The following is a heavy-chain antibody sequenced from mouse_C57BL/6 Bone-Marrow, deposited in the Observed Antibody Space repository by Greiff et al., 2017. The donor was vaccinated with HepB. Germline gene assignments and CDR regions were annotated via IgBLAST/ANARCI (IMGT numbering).Heavy chain of an antibody. CDR3: ARPIPIYYDYGYYAMDY. CDR1: GYTFTSYW. Sequence: QVQLQQPGAELVKPGASVKLSCKASGYTFTSYWMHWVKQRHGRGLEWIGRIDPNSGGPKYNEKFKSKATLTVDKPSSTAYRQLRSLTSEDSAVYYCARPIPIYYDYGYYAMDYWGQGTSVTVSS. V-gene: IGHV1-72*01. D-gene: IGHD2-4*01. CDR2: IDPNSGGP. J-gene: IGHJ4*01.